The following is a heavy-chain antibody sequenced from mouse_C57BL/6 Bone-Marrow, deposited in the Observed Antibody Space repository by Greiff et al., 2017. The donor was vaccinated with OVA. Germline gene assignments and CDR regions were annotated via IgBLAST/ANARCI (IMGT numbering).Heavy chain of an antibody. Sequence: VKVVESGAELVRPGASVTLSCKASGYTFTDYEMHWVKQTPVHGLEWIGAIDPETGGTAYNQKFKGKAILTADKSSSTAYMELRSLTSEDSAVYYCTRLGTTVVARDAMDYWGQGTSVTVSS. CDR2: IDPETGGT. D-gene: IGHD1-1*01. J-gene: IGHJ4*01. CDR1: GYTFTDYE. V-gene: IGHV1-15*01. CDR3: TRLGTTVVARDAMDY.